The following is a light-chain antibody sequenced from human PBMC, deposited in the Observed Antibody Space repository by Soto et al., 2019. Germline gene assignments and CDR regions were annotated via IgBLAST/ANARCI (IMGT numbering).Light chain of an antibody. J-gene: IGKJ3*01. CDR1: QDIRND. V-gene: IGKV1-17*01. CDR3: LQHSSYPFS. CDR2: DAS. Sequence: DIQMNQSPSSLSASVGDSVTITCRASQDIRNDLGWFQQKPGKAPERLIYDASSLQSGVPSRFSGTGSGTEFTLTISSLQPEDFATYSCLQHSSYPFSFGPGTKVDIK.